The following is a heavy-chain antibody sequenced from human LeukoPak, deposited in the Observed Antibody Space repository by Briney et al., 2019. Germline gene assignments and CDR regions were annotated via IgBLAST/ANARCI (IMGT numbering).Heavy chain of an antibody. Sequence: GRSLRLSCAASGFTFSSYGMHWVRQAPGKGLEWVAVISYDGSNKYYADSVKRRFTISRDNSKNTLYLQMNSLRAEDTAVYYCAKSGRPHDTGDYYFDCWGQGTLVTVSS. V-gene: IGHV3-30*18. CDR2: ISYDGSNK. CDR1: GFTFSSYG. J-gene: IGHJ4*02. D-gene: IGHD7-27*01. CDR3: AKSGRPHDTGDYYFDC.